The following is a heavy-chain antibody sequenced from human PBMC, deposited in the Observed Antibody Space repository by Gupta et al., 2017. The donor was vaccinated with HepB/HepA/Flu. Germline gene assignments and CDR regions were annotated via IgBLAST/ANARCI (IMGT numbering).Heavy chain of an antibody. CDR3: ARHSIAAAGMSRGGWFDP. CDR2: IYYSGST. V-gene: IGHV4-39*01. Sequence: QLQLQESGPGLVKPSETLSLTCTVSGGSISSSSYYWGWIRQPPGKGLEWIGSIYYSGSTYYNPSLKRRVTISVDTSKNQFSLKLSSVTAAETAVYYCARHSIAAAGMSRGGWFDPWGQGTLVTVSS. CDR1: GGSISSSSYY. D-gene: IGHD6-13*01. J-gene: IGHJ5*02.